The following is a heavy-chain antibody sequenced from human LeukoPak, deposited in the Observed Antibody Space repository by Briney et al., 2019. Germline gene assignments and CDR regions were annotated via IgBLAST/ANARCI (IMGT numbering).Heavy chain of an antibody. Sequence: GGSLRLSCAASGFTFSSYWMHWVRQAPGKGLVWVSRINSDGSSTSYADSVKGRFTISRDNSKNTLYLQINSLRAEDTAVYYCAKERGYSGDPQDFDYWGQGTLVTVSS. CDR2: INSDGSST. J-gene: IGHJ4*02. CDR3: AKERGYSGDPQDFDY. D-gene: IGHD4-17*01. CDR1: GFTFSSYW. V-gene: IGHV3-74*01.